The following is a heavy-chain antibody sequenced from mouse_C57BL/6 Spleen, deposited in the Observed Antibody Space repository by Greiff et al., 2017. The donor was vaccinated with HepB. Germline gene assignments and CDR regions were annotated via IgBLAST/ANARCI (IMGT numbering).Heavy chain of an antibody. J-gene: IGHJ4*01. D-gene: IGHD2-10*01. CDR1: GYAFSSSW. CDR2: IYPGDGDT. Sequence: VQLQQSGPELVKPGASVKISCKASGYAFSSSWMNWVKQRPGKGLEWIGRIYPGDGDTNYNVKFKGKATLTADKSSSTAYMQLSSLTSEDSAVYFCVQGFSYYGYAMDYWGQGTSVTVSS. CDR3: VQGFSYYGYAMDY. V-gene: IGHV1-82*01.